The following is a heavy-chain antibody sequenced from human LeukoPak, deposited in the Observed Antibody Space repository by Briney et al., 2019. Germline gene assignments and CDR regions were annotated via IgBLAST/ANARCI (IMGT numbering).Heavy chain of an antibody. CDR1: GYSFTSYW. D-gene: IGHD1-26*01. Sequence: KGGESLKISCKGSGYSFTSYWIGWVRPLPGKGLEWMGIIYPGDSDTIYSPSFQGQVTISADKSISTAYLQWSSLKASDTAMYYCARYSGSPERWFDPWGQGTLVTVSS. CDR2: IYPGDSDT. J-gene: IGHJ5*02. V-gene: IGHV5-51*01. CDR3: ARYSGSPERWFDP.